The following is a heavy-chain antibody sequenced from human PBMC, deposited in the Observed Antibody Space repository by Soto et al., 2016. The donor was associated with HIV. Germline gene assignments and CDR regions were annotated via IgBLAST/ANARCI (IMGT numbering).Heavy chain of an antibody. CDR3: VTRLVTANPAHFDY. CDR1: GGSFSGYS. D-gene: IGHD2-21*02. CDR2: INHRGST. J-gene: IGHJ4*02. Sequence: QVQLQQWGAGLLKPSETLSLTCAVYGGSFSGYSWTWIRQPPGKGLAWIGEINHRGSTKYSPSLKSRVTISLDTSKNQYSLKLRSVTATDTAIYYCVTRLVTANPAHFDYWGQGMLVTVSS. V-gene: IGHV4-34*02.